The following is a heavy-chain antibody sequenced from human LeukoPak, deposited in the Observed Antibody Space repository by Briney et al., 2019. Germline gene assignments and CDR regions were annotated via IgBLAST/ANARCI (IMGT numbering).Heavy chain of an antibody. CDR3: ARLIGDYYDNSRSSYWHGHLDY. CDR1: GFTFTRNY. J-gene: IGHJ4*02. Sequence: ASVKVSCKASGFTFTRNYINWLRQAPGQGLEWTGMIDPSGGGTAYAQKFQDRGTMTSDTATSTVYMELNSLRSEDTAVYYCARLIGDYYDNSRSSYWHGHLDYWGQGALVTVSS. CDR2: IDPSGGGT. V-gene: IGHV1-46*01. D-gene: IGHD3-22*01.